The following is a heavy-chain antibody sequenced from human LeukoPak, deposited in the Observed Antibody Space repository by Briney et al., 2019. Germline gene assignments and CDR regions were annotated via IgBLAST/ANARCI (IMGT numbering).Heavy chain of an antibody. J-gene: IGHJ3*02. CDR1: GGSISSSSYY. CDR3: AREGSSYDSSTNDAFDI. Sequence: SETLPLTCTVSGGSISSSSYYWGWIRQPPGKGLEWIGSIYYSGSTYYNPSLKSRFTISVDTSNNQFSLKLSSVTAADTAVYYCAREGSSYDSSTNDAFDIWGQGTMVTVSS. V-gene: IGHV4-39*07. D-gene: IGHD3-22*01. CDR2: IYYSGST.